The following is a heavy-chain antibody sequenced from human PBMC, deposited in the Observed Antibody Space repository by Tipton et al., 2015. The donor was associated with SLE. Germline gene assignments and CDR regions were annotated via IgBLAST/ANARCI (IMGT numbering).Heavy chain of an antibody. Sequence: LRLSCAVYGGSFSGYYWSWIRQPPGKGLEWIGEINHSGSTNYNPSLKSRVTISVDTSKNQFSLKLSSVTAADTAAYYCARRAAAGLRHWGQGTLVTVSS. CDR1: GGSFSGYY. CDR2: INHSGST. CDR3: ARRAAAGLRH. D-gene: IGHD6-13*01. V-gene: IGHV4-34*01. J-gene: IGHJ1*01.